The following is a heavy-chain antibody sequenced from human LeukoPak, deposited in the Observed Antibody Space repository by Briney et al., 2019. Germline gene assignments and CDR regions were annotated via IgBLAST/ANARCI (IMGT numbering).Heavy chain of an antibody. CDR1: GDTFSNYV. Sequence: GASAKVSCKASGDTFSNYVISWVRQALGQGLEWRGGIIPIFGTANYAQKLQGRVTITADKSTSTAYMELSSLRSEDTAMYYCARGQVGAAYPFDYWGQGTLVTVSS. CDR2: IIPIFGTA. CDR3: ARGQVGAAYPFDY. V-gene: IGHV1-69*06. J-gene: IGHJ4*02. D-gene: IGHD1-26*01.